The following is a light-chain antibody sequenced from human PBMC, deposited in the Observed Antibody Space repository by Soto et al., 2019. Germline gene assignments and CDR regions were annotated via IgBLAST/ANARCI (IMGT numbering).Light chain of an antibody. Sequence: QSVLTQPPSVSAAPGQKVTISCSGSSSNIGGNSVSWYQQLPGTAPKLLIYDDNKRPSGIPDRFSGSKSGTSATLGITGFQTGDEADYYCSSYTSSNTFYVFGTGTKVTVL. V-gene: IGLV1-51*01. J-gene: IGLJ1*01. CDR2: DDN. CDR1: SSNIGGNS. CDR3: SSYTSSNTFYV.